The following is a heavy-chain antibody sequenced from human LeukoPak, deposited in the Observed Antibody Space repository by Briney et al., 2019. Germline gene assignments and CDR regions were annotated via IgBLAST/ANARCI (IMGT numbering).Heavy chain of an antibody. CDR3: AKDRYSTSSTFTVNPFDY. CDR1: GFTFSSYA. D-gene: IGHD2-2*01. V-gene: IGHV3-30-3*01. CDR2: ISYDGSNK. Sequence: PGGSLRLSCAASGFTFSSYAMHWVRQAPGKGLEWVAVISYDGSNKYYADSVKGRFTISRDSSKNTLYLQMNSLRVEDTAVYYCAKDRYSTSSTFTVNPFDYWGQGILVTVSS. J-gene: IGHJ4*02.